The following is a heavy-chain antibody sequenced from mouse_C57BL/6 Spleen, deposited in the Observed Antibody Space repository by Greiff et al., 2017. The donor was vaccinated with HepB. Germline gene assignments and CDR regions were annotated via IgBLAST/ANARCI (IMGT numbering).Heavy chain of an antibody. J-gene: IGHJ3*01. CDR2: ISSGGDYI. V-gene: IGHV5-9-1*02. CDR3: TREGDGNPFAY. D-gene: IGHD2-1*01. CDR1: GFTFSSYA. Sequence: EVQRVESGEGLVKPGGSLKLSCAASGFTFSSYAMSWVRQTPEKRLEWVAYISSGGDYIYYADTVKGRFTISRDNARNTLYLQMSSLKSEDTAMYYCTREGDGNPFAYWGQGTLVTVSA.